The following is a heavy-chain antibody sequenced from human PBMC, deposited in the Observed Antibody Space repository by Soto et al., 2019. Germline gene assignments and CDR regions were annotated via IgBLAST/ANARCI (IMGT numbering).Heavy chain of an antibody. V-gene: IGHV3-23*01. J-gene: IGHJ4*02. CDR3: AKDTQTRYSGSYYRGPYYFDY. Sequence: GGSLRLSCASSGVTFSSYAMSWVGQAPVKGLEWVSAISGSGGSTYYADSVKGRFTISRDNSKNTLYLQMNSLRAEDTAVYYCAKDTQTRYSGSYYRGPYYFDYWGQGTLVTVSS. CDR2: ISGSGGST. D-gene: IGHD1-26*01. CDR1: GVTFSSYA.